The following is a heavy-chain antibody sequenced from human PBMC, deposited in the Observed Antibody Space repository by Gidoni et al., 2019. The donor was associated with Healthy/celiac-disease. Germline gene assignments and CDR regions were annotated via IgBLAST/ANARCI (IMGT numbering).Heavy chain of an antibody. V-gene: IGHV3-23*01. D-gene: IGHD1-26*01. J-gene: IGHJ4*02. CDR3: AKGRWELGYSDY. Sequence: EVQLLESGGGLVQPGGSLRLSCAASGFPFSSYAMSWVRQAPGKGLEWVSAISGSGGSTYYADSVKGRFTISRDNSKNTLYLQMNSLRAEDTAVYYCAKGRWELGYSDYWGQGNLVTVSS. CDR2: ISGSGGST. CDR1: GFPFSSYA.